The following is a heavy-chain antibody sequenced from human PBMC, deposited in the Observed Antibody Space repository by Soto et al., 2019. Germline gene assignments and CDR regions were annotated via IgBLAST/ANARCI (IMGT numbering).Heavy chain of an antibody. CDR1: GYSFTSYW. J-gene: IGHJ6*02. D-gene: IGHD3-22*01. CDR3: ARCSEPYYDSSGYYFGGMDV. V-gene: IGHV5-51*01. CDR2: IYPGDSDT. Sequence: GESLKISCKGSGYSFTSYWIGWVRQMPGKALEWMGIIYPGDSDTRYSPSFQGQVTISADKSISTAYLQWSSLKASDTAMYYCARCSEPYYDSSGYYFGGMDVWGQGTTVTVSS.